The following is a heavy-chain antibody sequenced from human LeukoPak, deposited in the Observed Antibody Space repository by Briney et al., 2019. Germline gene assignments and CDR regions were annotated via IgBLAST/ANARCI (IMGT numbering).Heavy chain of an antibody. CDR1: GGSISSHY. Sequence: SETLSLTCTVSGGSISSHYWSWIRQPPGKGLEWIGYIYYSGSTNYNPSLKSRVTISVDTSKNQFSLKLSSVTAADTAVYYCARVFYYYDSSGYRSADIFDYWGQGTLVTVSS. J-gene: IGHJ4*02. V-gene: IGHV4-59*11. CDR3: ARVFYYYDSSGYRSADIFDY. D-gene: IGHD3-22*01. CDR2: IYYSGST.